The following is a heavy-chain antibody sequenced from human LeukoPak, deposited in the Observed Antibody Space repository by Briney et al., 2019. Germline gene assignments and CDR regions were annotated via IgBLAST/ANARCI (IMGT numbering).Heavy chain of an antibody. CDR1: GFTFSGYW. Sequence: PGGSLRLSCGASGFTFSGYWRSWVRQAPGKGLEWVANIHKDGSAKRYVDSVKGRFTISRDNAKSSLYLQMNSLRVEDTAVYYCARDRGFGADDSWGQGSLVTVSS. D-gene: IGHD3-10*01. J-gene: IGHJ4*02. CDR2: IHKDGSAK. CDR3: ARDRGFGADDS. V-gene: IGHV3-7*01.